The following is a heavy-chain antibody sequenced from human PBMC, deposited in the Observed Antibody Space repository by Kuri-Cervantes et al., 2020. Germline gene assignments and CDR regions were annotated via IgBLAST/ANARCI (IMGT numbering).Heavy chain of an antibody. J-gene: IGHJ4*02. Sequence: GGSLRLSCAASGFTFSSYAMSWVRQAPGKGLEWVSAISGSGGSTYYADSVKGRFTISRDNSKNTLYLQMNSLRAEDTAVYYCAKSLSSYSGYDLFDYWGQGTLVTVSS. CDR1: GFTFSSYA. D-gene: IGHD5-12*01. CDR3: AKSLSSYSGYDLFDY. CDR2: ISGSGGST. V-gene: IGHV3-23*01.